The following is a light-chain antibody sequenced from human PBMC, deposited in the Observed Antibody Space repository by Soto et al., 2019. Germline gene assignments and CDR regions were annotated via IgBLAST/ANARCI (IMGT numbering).Light chain of an antibody. Sequence: EIVLTQSPGTLSLSPGERATLSCRASQTVTSNYLAWYQQKPGQAPRLLIYGASSRATDIPDRFSGSGSVTDFTRTISRLEPEDFAVYYCQQYGSSRTFGQGTKVEIK. CDR1: QTVTSNY. CDR3: QQYGSSRT. V-gene: IGKV3-20*01. J-gene: IGKJ1*01. CDR2: GAS.